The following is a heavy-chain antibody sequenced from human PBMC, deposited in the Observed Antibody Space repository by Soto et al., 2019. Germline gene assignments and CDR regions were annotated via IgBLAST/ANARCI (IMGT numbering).Heavy chain of an antibody. Sequence: GGSLRLCCAGSGFTFRSYSMNWVRQAPGKGLEWVSYISSSSSTIYYADSVKGRFTISRDNAKNSLYLQMNSLRDEDTAVYYCARGNTMIVVVTPDDAFDIWGQGTMVTVSS. D-gene: IGHD3-22*01. J-gene: IGHJ3*02. V-gene: IGHV3-48*02. CDR2: ISSSSSTI. CDR1: GFTFRSYS. CDR3: ARGNTMIVVVTPDDAFDI.